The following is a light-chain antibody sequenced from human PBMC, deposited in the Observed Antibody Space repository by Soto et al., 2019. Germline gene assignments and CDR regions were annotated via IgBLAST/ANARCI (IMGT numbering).Light chain of an antibody. V-gene: IGLV1-44*01. CDR3: AAWDDSLNGVV. Sequence: QSVLTQPPSASGTPGQRVTISCSGSGSNIGNNVVNWYQQLPGAAPKLLIYISNQRPSGVPDRFSGSKSGTSASLAISGLQSEDEADYYCAAWDDSLNGVVFGGGTQLTVL. CDR1: GSNIGNNV. CDR2: ISN. J-gene: IGLJ2*01.